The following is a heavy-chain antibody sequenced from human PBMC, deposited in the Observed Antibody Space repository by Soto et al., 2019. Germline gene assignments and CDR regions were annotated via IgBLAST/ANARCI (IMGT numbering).Heavy chain of an antibody. V-gene: IGHV3-23*01. CDR1: GFTFSSYA. CDR2: INGGGDST. CDR3: ARGWTFDL. J-gene: IGHJ4*02. D-gene: IGHD1-1*01. Sequence: GGSLRLSCAASGFTFSSYAMSWVRQAPGKGLEWVSGINGGGDSTYFADSVRGRFTISRDNSKNTLFLQMTSLRAEDTTVYYCARGWTFDLWGQGTLVTVSS.